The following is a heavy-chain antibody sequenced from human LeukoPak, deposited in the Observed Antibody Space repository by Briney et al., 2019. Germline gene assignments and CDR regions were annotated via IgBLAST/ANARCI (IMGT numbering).Heavy chain of an antibody. CDR1: GFTFTSYG. CDR2: ISGSGGST. CDR3: ATYRQVLLPFES. J-gene: IGHJ4*02. Sequence: GGSLRLSCAASGFTFTSYGMSWVRQAPGKGLEWVSAISGSGGSTYYADSVKGRFTISRDISQNTVYLQMNSLRAEDTAIYYCATYRQVLLPFESWGQGTLVTVSS. D-gene: IGHD2-8*02. V-gene: IGHV3-23*01.